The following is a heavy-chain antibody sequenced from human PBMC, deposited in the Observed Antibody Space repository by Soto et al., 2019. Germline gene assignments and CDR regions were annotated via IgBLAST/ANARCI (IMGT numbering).Heavy chain of an antibody. Sequence: SETLSLTCTVSGGSVSSGSYYWSWIRQPPGKGLEWIGYIYYSGSANYNPSLKSRVTISVDTSKNQFSLKLSSVTAADTAVYYCARDWMSASVAGYGDYYYYYGMDVWGQGTTVTVSS. CDR2: IYYSGSA. V-gene: IGHV4-61*01. CDR1: GGSVSSGSYY. J-gene: IGHJ6*02. CDR3: ARDWMSASVAGYGDYYYYYGMDV. D-gene: IGHD6-19*01.